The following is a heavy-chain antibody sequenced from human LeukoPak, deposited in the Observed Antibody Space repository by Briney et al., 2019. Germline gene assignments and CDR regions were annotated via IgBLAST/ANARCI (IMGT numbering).Heavy chain of an antibody. Sequence: GASVKVSCKASGGTFSSYAISWVRQAPGQGLEWMGGIIPIFGTANYAQKFQGRVTITADKSTSTAYMELSSLRSEDTAVYYCASCLSSSYYYYYMDVWGKGTTVTVSS. V-gene: IGHV1-69*06. CDR3: ASCLSSSYYYYYMDV. CDR2: IIPIFGTA. J-gene: IGHJ6*03. D-gene: IGHD6-13*01. CDR1: GGTFSSYA.